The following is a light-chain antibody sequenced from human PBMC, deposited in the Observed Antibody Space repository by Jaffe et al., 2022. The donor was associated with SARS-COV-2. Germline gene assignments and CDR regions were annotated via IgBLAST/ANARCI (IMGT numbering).Light chain of an antibody. V-gene: IGLV2-8*01. CDR1: SSDVGGYDY. CDR3: SSYAGSNNFV. CDR2: EVI. Sequence: QSALTQPPSASGSRGQSVTISCTGTSSDVGGYDYVSWYQQYPGKAPKLIIYEVIKRPSGVPDRFSGSKSGNTASLTVSGLQDKDEADYYCSSYAGSNNFVFGTGTKVTV. J-gene: IGLJ1*01.